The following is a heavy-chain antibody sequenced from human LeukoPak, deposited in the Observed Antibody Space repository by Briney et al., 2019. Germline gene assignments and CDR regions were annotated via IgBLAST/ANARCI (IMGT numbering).Heavy chain of an antibody. D-gene: IGHD2-21*02. CDR2: ISAHDGNI. J-gene: IGHJ4*02. CDR1: GYTFTNHG. V-gene: IGHV1-18*01. CDR3: ARAWIMVTSHLDF. Sequence: ASVKVSCKASGYTFTNHGITWVRQAPGQGLEWMGWISAHDGNINYAQKLQGRVTMTTDTSTSIAYMELRSLRSDDTAMYYCARAWIMVTSHLDFWGQGTLVTVSS.